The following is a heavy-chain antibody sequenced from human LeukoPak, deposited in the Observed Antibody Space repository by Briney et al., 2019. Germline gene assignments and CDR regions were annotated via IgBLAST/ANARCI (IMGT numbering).Heavy chain of an antibody. CDR3: AKEEVISGNHGVYFDY. J-gene: IGHJ4*02. CDR1: GFTFSNYE. D-gene: IGHD3-22*01. CDR2: IRYDGNSN. V-gene: IGHV3-30*02. Sequence: PGGSLRLSCAASGFTFSNYEMSWVRQAPGKGLEWVAFIRYDGNSNDYADSVKGRFTNSRDNSRSTLYLQMNSLRAEDTAVYYCAKEEVISGNHGVYFDYWGQGTLVTVSS.